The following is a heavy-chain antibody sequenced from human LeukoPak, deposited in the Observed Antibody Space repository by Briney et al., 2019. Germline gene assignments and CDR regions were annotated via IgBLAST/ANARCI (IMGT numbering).Heavy chain of an antibody. Sequence: GGSLRLSCAASGFTFDDYAMHWVRQAPGKGLEWVSGISWNSGSIGYADSVKGRFTISRDNAKNSLYLQMNSLRAEDTALYYCAKSSSPWGFGELLLGAIDYWGQGTLVTVSS. CDR3: AKSSSPWGFGELLLGAIDY. J-gene: IGHJ4*02. D-gene: IGHD3-10*01. CDR1: GFTFDDYA. CDR2: ISWNSGSI. V-gene: IGHV3-9*01.